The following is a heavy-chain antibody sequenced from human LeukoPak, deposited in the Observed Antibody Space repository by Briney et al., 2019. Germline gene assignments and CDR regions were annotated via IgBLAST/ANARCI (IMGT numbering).Heavy chain of an antibody. CDR3: ARDWGPGDY. CDR2: INTDGSSP. CDR1: GVTFSSYW. D-gene: IGHD3-16*01. J-gene: IGHJ4*02. Sequence: GGSLRLSCAASGVTFSSYWMHWVRQVPGEGLVWVASINTDGSSPSYADSVKGRFTISRDNAKNSLYLQMNSLRAEDTAVYYCARDWGPGDYWGQGTLVTVPS. V-gene: IGHV3-74*01.